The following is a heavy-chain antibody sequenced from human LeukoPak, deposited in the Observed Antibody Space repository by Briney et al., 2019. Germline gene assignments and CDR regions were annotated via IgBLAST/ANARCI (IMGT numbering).Heavy chain of an antibody. CDR1: GFTFSGSS. D-gene: IGHD4-17*01. CDR3: TRPTTSADY. Sequence: GGSLRLSCAASGFTFSGSSMHWVRQPSGKGLEWVGRIRSKANSYATTYAASVKGRFTISRDDSKNTAYLQMNSLKTEDTAVYYSTRPTTSADYWGQGTLVTVSS. J-gene: IGHJ4*02. V-gene: IGHV3-73*01. CDR2: IRSKANSYAT.